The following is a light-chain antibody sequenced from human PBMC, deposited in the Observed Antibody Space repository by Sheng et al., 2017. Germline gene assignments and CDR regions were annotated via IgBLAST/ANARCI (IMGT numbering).Light chain of an antibody. CDR3: QRYGSSPPYT. J-gene: IGKJ2*01. CDR1: QSVSSTY. V-gene: IGKV3-20*01. CDR2: GAS. Sequence: EIVLTQSPGTLSLSPGERATLSCTASQSVSSTYLTWYQQKPGQPPRLLIYGASSRAAGIPDRFSGSGSGTDFSLTISRLEPEDFAVYYCQRYGSSPPYTFGQGTKLEI.